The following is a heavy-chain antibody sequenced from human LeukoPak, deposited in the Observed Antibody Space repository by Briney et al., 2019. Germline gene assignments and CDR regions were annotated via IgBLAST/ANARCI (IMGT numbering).Heavy chain of an antibody. CDR2: ISYDGSNK. D-gene: IGHD3-22*01. CDR1: GFTFSSYG. V-gene: IGHV3-30*18. CDR3: AKEFLMILDNYLDY. J-gene: IGHJ4*02. Sequence: QPGGSLRLSCAASGFTFSSYGMRWVRQAPGKWLEWVALISYDGSNKYYADSVRGRFTISRDSSKDTLYLQMNSLRPEDTAVYYCAKEFLMILDNYLDYWGQGTLVTVSS.